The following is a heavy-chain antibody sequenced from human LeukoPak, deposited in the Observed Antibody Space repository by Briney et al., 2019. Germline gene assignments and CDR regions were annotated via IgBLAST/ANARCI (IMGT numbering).Heavy chain of an antibody. Sequence: GGSLRLSCAASGFTFSSYWMHWVRQAPGKGLVWVSRIYSDGSSTTYADSVKGRFTISRDNAKNTLYLQMNSLRAEDTAVYYCATENGDRGSGSYSYRWDYWGQGTLVTVSS. J-gene: IGHJ4*02. D-gene: IGHD3-10*01. CDR1: GFTFSSYW. V-gene: IGHV3-74*01. CDR3: ATENGDRGSGSYSYRWDY. CDR2: IYSDGSST.